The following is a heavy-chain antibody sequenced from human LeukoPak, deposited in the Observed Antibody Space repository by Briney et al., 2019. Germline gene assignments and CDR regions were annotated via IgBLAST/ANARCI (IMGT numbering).Heavy chain of an antibody. Sequence: GGSLRLSCAASGFTFSDYYMSWIRQAPGKGLEWVSYISSSGSTIYYADSVKGRFTISRDNAKKSLYLQMNSLRAEDTAVYYCARGTDVDTAIYYYWGQGTLVTVSS. CDR3: ARGTDVDTAIYYY. D-gene: IGHD5-18*01. J-gene: IGHJ4*02. V-gene: IGHV3-11*04. CDR1: GFTFSDYY. CDR2: ISSSGSTI.